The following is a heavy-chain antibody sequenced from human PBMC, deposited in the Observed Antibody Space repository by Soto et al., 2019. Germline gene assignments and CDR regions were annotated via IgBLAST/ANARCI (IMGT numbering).Heavy chain of an antibody. V-gene: IGHV3-73*01. J-gene: IGHJ6*02. CDR2: IRSKANSYAT. CDR3: TRRKEWDLPPPYGLDV. Sequence: EVQLVESGGGLVQPGGSLKLSCAASGFTLSGSAMHWVRQASGKGLEWVGRIRSKANSYATAYGASVKGRFTISRDDSKSTAYLQMDSQEAEDTAGYDCTRRKEWDLPPPYGLDVWGQGTTVTVSS. D-gene: IGHD1-26*01. CDR1: GFTLSGSA.